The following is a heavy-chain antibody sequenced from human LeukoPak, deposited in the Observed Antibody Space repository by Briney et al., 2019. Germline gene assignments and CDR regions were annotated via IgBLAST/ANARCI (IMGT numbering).Heavy chain of an antibody. CDR3: ARTSIFALVIITKGFDY. Sequence: PSETLSLTCTVSGGSISTHYWSWIRQPPGKGLEWIGYIYYSGSTNYNPSLKSRVTISVDTSKNQFSLKLRSVTAADTAVYYCARTSIFALVIITKGFDYWGQGTLVTVSS. V-gene: IGHV4-59*11. J-gene: IGHJ4*02. CDR1: GGSISTHY. CDR2: IYYSGST. D-gene: IGHD3-3*01.